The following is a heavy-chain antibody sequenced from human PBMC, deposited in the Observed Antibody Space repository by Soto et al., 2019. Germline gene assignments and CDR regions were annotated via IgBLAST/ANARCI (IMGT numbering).Heavy chain of an antibody. V-gene: IGHV1-69*13. J-gene: IGHJ4*02. CDR2: IIPMFGTA. CDR1: GGTFSSYG. Sequence: SVKVSCKASGGTFSSYGISWVRQAPGQGLEWLGGIIPMFGTATSTQNFQGRLTITADESTSTAYMELSSLTSEDTAVYFCARSVGVTTLSYLDYWGQGTLVTVSS. D-gene: IGHD1-26*01. CDR3: ARSVGVTTLSYLDY.